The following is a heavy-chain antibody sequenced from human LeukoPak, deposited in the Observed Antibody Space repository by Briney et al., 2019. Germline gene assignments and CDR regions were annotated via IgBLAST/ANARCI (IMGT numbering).Heavy chain of an antibody. V-gene: IGHV3-33*01. J-gene: IGHJ4*02. CDR3: ARDLAFYYFDY. CDR1: GFTFSSYG. CDR2: IWYDGSNK. Sequence: PGRSLRLSCAASGFTFSSYGMHWVRQAPGKGLEWVAVIWYDGSNKYYADSVKGRFTISRDNSKNTLYLQMNSLRAEDTAVYYCARDLAFYYFDYWGQGTLVTVSS. D-gene: IGHD3-16*01.